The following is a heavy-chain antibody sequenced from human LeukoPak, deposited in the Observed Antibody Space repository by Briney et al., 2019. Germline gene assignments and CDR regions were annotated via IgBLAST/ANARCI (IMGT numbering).Heavy chain of an antibody. D-gene: IGHD3-10*01. CDR2: IKPDGSEI. Sequence: GGSLRLSCAASGFTFSDSWMDWVRQAPGKGLEWVANIKPDGSEIYYVDSVKGRFTISRDNAKNSLYLQMNSLRDDDTAVYYCARDPGDYRGQGTLVTVSS. V-gene: IGHV3-7*01. CDR3: ARDPGDY. J-gene: IGHJ4*02. CDR1: GFTFSDSW.